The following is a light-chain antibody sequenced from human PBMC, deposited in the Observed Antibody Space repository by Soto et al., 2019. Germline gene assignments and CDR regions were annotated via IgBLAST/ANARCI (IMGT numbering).Light chain of an antibody. J-gene: IGKJ4*01. CDR1: QSISSY. V-gene: IGKV1-39*01. Sequence: DIQMTQSPSSLSASVGDRVTITCRASQSISSYLNWYQQKPGKAPKLLIYAASSLQSGVPSRFSGSGSGTDFTLTISSLQPVDFATYYCQQSYSTPLTCGGGTKVEIK. CDR3: QQSYSTPLT. CDR2: AAS.